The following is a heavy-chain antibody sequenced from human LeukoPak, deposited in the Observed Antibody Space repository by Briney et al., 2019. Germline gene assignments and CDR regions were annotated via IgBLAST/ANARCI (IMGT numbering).Heavy chain of an antibody. J-gene: IGHJ4*02. D-gene: IGHD3-10*01. V-gene: IGHV4-34*01. CDR2: INHSGST. CDR1: GGSFSGYY. Sequence: SETLSLTCAVYGGSFSGYYWSWIRQPPGKGLEWIGEINHSGSTNYNPSLKSRVTISVDTSKNQFSLKLSSVTAADTAVYYCARLERGRNYYGSGPLDYWGQGTLVTVSS. CDR3: ARLERGRNYYGSGPLDY.